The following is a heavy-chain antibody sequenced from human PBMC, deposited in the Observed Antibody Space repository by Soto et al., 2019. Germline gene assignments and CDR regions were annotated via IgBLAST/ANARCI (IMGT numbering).Heavy chain of an antibody. CDR2: ISGSGVYT. J-gene: IGHJ4*02. CDR3: ARAERGKSGPTG. Sequence: QVQLVESGGDLVKPGGSLRLSCAASGFTFSDYYMSWTRQAPGKGLEWLSYISGSGVYTNYADSVKGRFTISRDNSKNSLYLQMNSLTVEDTAVYYCARAERGKSGPTGWGQGTLVTVSS. D-gene: IGHD1-26*01. V-gene: IGHV3-11*06. CDR1: GFTFSDYY.